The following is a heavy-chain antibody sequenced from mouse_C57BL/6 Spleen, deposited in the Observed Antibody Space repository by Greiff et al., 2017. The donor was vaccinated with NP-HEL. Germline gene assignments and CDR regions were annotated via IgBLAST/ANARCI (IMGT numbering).Heavy chain of an antibody. CDR2: IDPSDSYT. Sequence: QVQLQQPGAELVMPGASVKLSCKASGYTFTSYWMHWVKQRPGQGLEWIGEIDPSDSYTNYNQKFKGKSTLTVEKSSSTAYMQLSSLTSEDSAVYYWARNDDDGSSYWFAYWGQGTLVTVSA. D-gene: IGHD1-1*01. J-gene: IGHJ3*01. CDR1: GYTFTSYW. V-gene: IGHV1-69*01. CDR3: ARNDDDGSSYWFAY.